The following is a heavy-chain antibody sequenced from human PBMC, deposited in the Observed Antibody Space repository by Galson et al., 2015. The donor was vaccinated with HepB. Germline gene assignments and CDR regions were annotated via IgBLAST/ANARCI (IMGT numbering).Heavy chain of an antibody. CDR1: GFTFSTST. J-gene: IGHJ5*02. D-gene: IGHD4/OR15-4a*01. V-gene: IGHV3-48*01. CDR3: ARVSSSGLWKWFDP. Sequence: SLRLSCAASGFTFSTSTMNWVRQAPGKGLEWVSYLSTTGTTIYYEASGKGRFTVSRDNAKNSLFLQMNSLRVEDTAVYYCARVSSSGLWKWFDPWGQGTLVTVSS. CDR2: LSTTGTTI.